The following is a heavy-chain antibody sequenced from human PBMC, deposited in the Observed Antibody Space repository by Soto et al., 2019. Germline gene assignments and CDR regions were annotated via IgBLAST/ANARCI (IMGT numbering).Heavy chain of an antibody. CDR3: AKKVPAALRLYYFFGLDV. CDR1: GASISSDNR. CDR2: ISQSGTT. J-gene: IGHJ6*02. Sequence: SETLSLTCAVSGASISSDNRWTWVRQPPGEGLEWIGEISQSGTTKYNPSLASRVTISVDKSKNQFSLRLTSMTAADTAVYYCAKKVPAALRLYYFFGLDVWGQGTTVTVSS. D-gene: IGHD2-15*01. V-gene: IGHV4-4*02.